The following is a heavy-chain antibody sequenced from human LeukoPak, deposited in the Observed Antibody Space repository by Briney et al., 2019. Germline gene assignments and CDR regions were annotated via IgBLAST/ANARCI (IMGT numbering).Heavy chain of an antibody. D-gene: IGHD6-19*01. CDR1: GGSISSSSYY. CDR3: ARDNGWYYF. V-gene: IGHV4-39*07. CDR2: IHYSGST. J-gene: IGHJ4*02. Sequence: SESLSLTCTVSGGSISSSSYYWGWIRQPPGKGLEWIGNIHYSGSTYYNPSLKSRVTISVDTSKNQVSLKLTSVTAADTAVYYCARDNGWYYFWGQGTLVTVSS.